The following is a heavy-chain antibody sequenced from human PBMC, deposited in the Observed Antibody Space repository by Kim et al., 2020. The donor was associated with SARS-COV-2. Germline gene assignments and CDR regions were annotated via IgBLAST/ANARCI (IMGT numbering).Heavy chain of an antibody. CDR1: GFTFSSYA. V-gene: IGHV3-64D*06. CDR3: VKDQGWELSVFDY. D-gene: IGHD1-26*01. J-gene: IGHJ4*02. CDR2: ISSNGGST. Sequence: GGSLRLSCSASGFTFSSYAMHWVRQAPGKGLEYVSAISSNGGSTYYADSVKGRFTISRDNSKNTLYLQMSSLRAEDTAVYYCVKDQGWELSVFDYWGQGTLVPVSS.